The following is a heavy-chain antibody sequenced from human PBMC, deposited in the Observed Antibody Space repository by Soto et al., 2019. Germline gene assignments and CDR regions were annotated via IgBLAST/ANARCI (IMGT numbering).Heavy chain of an antibody. CDR3: GKGCLGGGNCFFLVS. CDR1: GFTFNNYG. Sequence: QVQLVESGGDVVQPGRSLRLSCAASGFTFNNYGMHWVRQAPGKGLEWVAIISNDGTKKNYADSVKGRFTISRDNSKNTLYLQMNSLTPEDTAVYFCGKGCLGGGNCFFLVSWGQGTLVTVSS. CDR2: ISNDGTKK. J-gene: IGHJ4*02. V-gene: IGHV3-30*18. D-gene: IGHD2-15*01.